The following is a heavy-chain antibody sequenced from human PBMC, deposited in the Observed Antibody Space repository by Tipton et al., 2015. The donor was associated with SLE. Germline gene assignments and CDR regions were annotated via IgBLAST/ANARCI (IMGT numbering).Heavy chain of an antibody. CDR1: GFTFSSYS. J-gene: IGHJ3*02. D-gene: IGHD1-26*01. CDR2: ISSINSDI. CDR3: ARADSILGAPDAVDI. V-gene: IGHV3-21*03. Sequence: SLRLSCAASGFTFSSYSMNWVRQAPGKGLEWVSSISSINSDIYYADSVKGRFTISRDTAKNSLYLQMSSLRAEDTAVYYCARADSILGAPDAVDIWGQGTMVTVSS.